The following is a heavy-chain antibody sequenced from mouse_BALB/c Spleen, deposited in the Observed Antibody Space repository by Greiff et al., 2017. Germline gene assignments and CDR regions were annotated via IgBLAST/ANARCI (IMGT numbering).Heavy chain of an antibody. CDR2: IFPGNSDT. Sequence: VQLQQSGTVLARPGASVKMSCKASGYTFTSYWMHWVKQRPGQGLEWIGAIFPGNSDTSYNQKFKGKAKLTAVTSTSTAYMELSRLTNEDSAVYYCTKGTTATGYYAMDYWGQGTSVTVSS. CDR3: TKGTTATGYYAMDY. V-gene: IGHV1-5*01. CDR1: GYTFTSYW. D-gene: IGHD1-2*01. J-gene: IGHJ4*01.